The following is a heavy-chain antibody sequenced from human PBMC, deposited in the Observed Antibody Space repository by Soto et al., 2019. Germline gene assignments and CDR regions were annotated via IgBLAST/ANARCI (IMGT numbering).Heavy chain of an antibody. CDR1: GYTFTAYH. D-gene: IGHD3-10*02. J-gene: IGHJ6*02. CDR3: ARNMDYYYGRGSGNGHGV. V-gene: IGHV1-2*02. Sequence: QVQLVQSGAEVKEPGDSVRVSCEASGYTFTAYHIHWVRQAPGQGLEWMEWINPKFGDTTYAQDFQGRVSMTRDMSISTVYMELSRLTSDDTAIYYCARNMDYYYGRGSGNGHGVWGQGTTVTVFS. CDR2: INPKFGDT.